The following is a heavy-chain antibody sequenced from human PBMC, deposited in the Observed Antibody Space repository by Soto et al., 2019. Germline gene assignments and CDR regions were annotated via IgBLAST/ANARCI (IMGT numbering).Heavy chain of an antibody. V-gene: IGHV5-51*01. CDR2: IYPGDSDT. Sequence: WESLRISCARSGHSCTSYWIGWVRQMPGKGLESMGIIYPGDSDTRYSPSFQGQVTISADKSISTAYLQWSSLKASDTAMYYCARRGAPQMSSSPYYYYGMDVWGQGTTVSVSS. J-gene: IGHJ6*02. CDR1: GHSCTSYW. D-gene: IGHD1-26*01. CDR3: ARRGAPQMSSSPYYYYGMDV.